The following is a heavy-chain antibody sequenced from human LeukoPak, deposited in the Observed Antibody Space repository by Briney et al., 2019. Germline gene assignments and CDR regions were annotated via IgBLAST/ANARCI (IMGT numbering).Heavy chain of an antibody. Sequence: ASVKVSCKVSGYTLTESSMHWVRQAPGKGLEWMGGFDPEDGETIYAQKFQGRVTMTEDTSADTAYMELSSLRSEDTAVYYCATVPAAANGPRDIWGQGTMVTVSS. V-gene: IGHV1-24*01. CDR3: ATVPAAANGPRDI. J-gene: IGHJ3*02. CDR1: GYTLTESS. D-gene: IGHD2-2*01. CDR2: FDPEDGET.